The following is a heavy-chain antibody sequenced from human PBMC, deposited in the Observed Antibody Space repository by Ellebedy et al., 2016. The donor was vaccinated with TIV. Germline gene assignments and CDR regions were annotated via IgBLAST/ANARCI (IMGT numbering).Heavy chain of an antibody. J-gene: IGHJ4*02. Sequence: GESLKISCAASGFTFSNYAMSWVRQAPGKGLEWVSVISGSGNGTFYADSVKGRFTISRDNSKNTLYLHMNSLRSDDTAVYFCAKATVVRPAEFDYWGPGTLVTVSS. CDR1: GFTFSNYA. D-gene: IGHD2-15*01. V-gene: IGHV3-23*01. CDR3: AKATVVRPAEFDY. CDR2: ISGSGNGT.